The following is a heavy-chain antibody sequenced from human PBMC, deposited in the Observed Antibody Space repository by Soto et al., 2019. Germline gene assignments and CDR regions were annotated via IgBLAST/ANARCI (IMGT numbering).Heavy chain of an antibody. Sequence: GGSLRLSCAASGFTFSTYAMNWVRQAPGKGLEWVSVISGTGDNTYYADSVKGRFTISRDNSKNTLYLEMNSLRADDTAVYYCAKDAYSNIPNFYYGMNVWGQGTTVTVSS. J-gene: IGHJ6*02. CDR1: GFTFSTYA. V-gene: IGHV3-23*01. CDR3: AKDAYSNIPNFYYGMNV. D-gene: IGHD4-4*01. CDR2: ISGTGDNT.